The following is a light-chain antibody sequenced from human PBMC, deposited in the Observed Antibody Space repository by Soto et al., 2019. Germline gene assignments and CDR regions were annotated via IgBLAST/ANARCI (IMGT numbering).Light chain of an antibody. V-gene: IGLV2-14*01. CDR3: SSYRSVGTIV. J-gene: IGLJ1*01. Sequence: QSALTQPASVSGSPGQSITISCTGTNSDIGGYNYVSWYQQHPGKAPKVIIYEVINRPSGVSNRFPGSKSVNAAYLTISGLQAEDDADYYCSSYRSVGTIVFGTGTRSPS. CDR1: NSDIGGYNY. CDR2: EVI.